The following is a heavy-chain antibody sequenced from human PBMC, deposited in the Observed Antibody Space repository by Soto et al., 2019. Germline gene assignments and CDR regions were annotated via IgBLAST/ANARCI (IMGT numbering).Heavy chain of an antibody. V-gene: IGHV3-48*02. J-gene: IGHJ4*02. CDR1: GFTFSSYN. D-gene: IGHD1-26*01. Sequence: EVQLVESGGGLVQPVGSLRLSCAASGFTFSSYNMNWIRQAPGKGLEWVSHISVSSSTIYYADSVKGRFTISRDNAKNSLYLQMNSLTDEDTAVYYCAREIVVGELDYWGQGTLVTVSS. CDR2: ISVSSSTI. CDR3: AREIVVGELDY.